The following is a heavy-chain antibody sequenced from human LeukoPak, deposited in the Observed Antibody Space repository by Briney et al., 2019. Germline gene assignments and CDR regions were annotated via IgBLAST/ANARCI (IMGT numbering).Heavy chain of an antibody. Sequence: SETLSLTCTVSGGSISSGGYYWTWLRQHPGEGLEWIGYIYHSGNTYYNPSLKSRIVISVDTSKNQFSLKVTSVTAADTAVYCWGRFRKHPLEGDLIDYGGEGTVVT. V-gene: IGHV4-31*03. D-gene: IGHD3-16*01. CDR2: IYHSGNT. J-gene: IGHJ4*02. CDR3: GRFRKHPLEGDLIDY. CDR1: GGSISSGGYY.